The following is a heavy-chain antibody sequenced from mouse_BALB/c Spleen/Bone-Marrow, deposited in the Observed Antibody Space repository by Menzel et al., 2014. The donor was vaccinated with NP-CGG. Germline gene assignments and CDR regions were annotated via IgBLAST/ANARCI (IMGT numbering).Heavy chain of an antibody. V-gene: IGHV5-17*02. Sequence: EVQGVESGGGLVQPGGSRKLSCAASGFTFSSFGMHWVRQAPEKGLEWVAYTSSGSTAIFYADTVKGRFTISRDNPKNTLFLQMTSLRSEDTAMYYCTRGGNWDDFDVWGAGTTVTVSS. CDR1: GFTFSSFG. J-gene: IGHJ1*01. D-gene: IGHD4-1*01. CDR2: TSSGSTAI. CDR3: TRGGNWDDFDV.